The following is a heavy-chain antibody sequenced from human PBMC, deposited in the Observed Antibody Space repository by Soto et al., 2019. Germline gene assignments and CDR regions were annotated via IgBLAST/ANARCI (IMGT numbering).Heavy chain of an antibody. CDR3: TTRDQGRFDH. CDR2: IIPLFDST. Sequence: QVLLVQSGAEGKRPGSSAKVSCKPSGGTFNPLSINWVRQAPGQGLESGGAIIPLFDSTNYAQNFQDRVTITADKSMDTAYLELNNLRSDDTAVYYCTTRDQGRFDHWGQGTPLTVSS. J-gene: IGHJ4*02. CDR1: GGTFNPLS. V-gene: IGHV1-69*06.